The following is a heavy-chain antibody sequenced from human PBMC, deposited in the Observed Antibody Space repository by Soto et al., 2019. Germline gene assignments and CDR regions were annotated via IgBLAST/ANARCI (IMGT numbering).Heavy chain of an antibody. J-gene: IGHJ2*01. CDR2: ISHDGGSK. V-gene: IGHV3-30-3*01. CDR1: GFTFSSYA. CDR3: ARDKDYYDFWSGSYTSGYFDL. Sequence: QVQLVESGGGVVQPGRSLRLSCAASGFTFSSYAMHWVRQAPGKGLEWVAVISHDGGSKNYADYVKGRLTISRDNSKNALHMQINSLRAEARALFYCARDKDYYDFWSGSYTSGYFDLWGRGTLVTVSS. D-gene: IGHD3-3*01.